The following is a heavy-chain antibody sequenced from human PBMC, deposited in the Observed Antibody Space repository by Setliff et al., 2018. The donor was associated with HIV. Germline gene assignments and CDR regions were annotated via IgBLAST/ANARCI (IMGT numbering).Heavy chain of an antibody. J-gene: IGHJ4*02. V-gene: IGHV1-3*01. Sequence: ASVKVSCKASGYTFTQYPMHWVRQAPGQRLEWMGWTNAGNGNTKYSQKFQGRVTITRDTSTNITYMELNSLRSEDTAVYYCARGPRGYDSSYYFDYWGQGTLVTVSS. CDR2: TNAGNGNT. CDR3: ARGPRGYDSSYYFDY. CDR1: GYTFTQYP. D-gene: IGHD3-22*01.